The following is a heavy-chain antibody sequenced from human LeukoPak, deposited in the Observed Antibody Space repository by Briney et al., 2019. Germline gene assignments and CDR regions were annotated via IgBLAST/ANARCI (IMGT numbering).Heavy chain of an antibody. CDR3: ARVFGYYDSSGYYLDY. Sequence: ASVKVSCKASGYTFTGYYMHWVRQAPGQGLEWMGWINPNSGGTNYAQKFQGRVTMTRDTSISTAYMELSRLRSDDTAVYYCARVFGYYDSSGYYLDYWGQGTLVTVSS. D-gene: IGHD3-22*01. J-gene: IGHJ4*02. CDR1: GYTFTGYY. CDR2: INPNSGGT. V-gene: IGHV1-2*02.